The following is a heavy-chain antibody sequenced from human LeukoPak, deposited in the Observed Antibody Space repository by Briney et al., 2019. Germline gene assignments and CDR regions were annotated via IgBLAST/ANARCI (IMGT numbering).Heavy chain of an antibody. CDR2: INHSGST. V-gene: IGHV4-34*01. CDR1: GGSFSGYY. CDR3: ARLGGWYREGGEGYYYYYYMDV. J-gene: IGHJ6*03. D-gene: IGHD6-19*01. Sequence: SETLSLTCAVYGGSFSGYYWSWIRQPPGKGLEWIGEINHSGSTNYNPSLKSRVTISVDTSKNQFSLKLSSVTAADTAVYYCARLGGWYREGGEGYYYYYYMDVWGKGTTVTISS.